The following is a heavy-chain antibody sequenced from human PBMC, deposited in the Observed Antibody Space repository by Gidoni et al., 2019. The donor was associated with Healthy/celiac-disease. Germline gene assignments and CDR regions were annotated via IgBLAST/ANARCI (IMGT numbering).Heavy chain of an antibody. Sequence: EVQLVESGGGLVQPGGSLRLSCAASGFPFSSYSMNWVRQAPGKGLEWVSYISSSSSTIYYADSVKGRFTISRDNAKNSLYLQMNSLRAEDTAVYYCARDRQQLVLRSRAFDIWGQGTMVTVSS. J-gene: IGHJ3*02. V-gene: IGHV3-48*04. CDR3: ARDRQQLVLRSRAFDI. D-gene: IGHD6-13*01. CDR1: GFPFSSYS. CDR2: ISSSSSTI.